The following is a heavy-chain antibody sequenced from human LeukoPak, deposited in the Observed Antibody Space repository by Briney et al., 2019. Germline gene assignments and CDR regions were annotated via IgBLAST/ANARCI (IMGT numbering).Heavy chain of an antibody. CDR2: ISSSSSYI. V-gene: IGHV3-21*01. D-gene: IGHD1-26*01. J-gene: IGHJ4*02. CDR3: ARQSGSYYADPNAYYFDY. CDR1: GFTFSSYS. Sequence: GGSLRLSCAASGFTFSSYSMTWVHQAPGKGLEWVSSISSSSSYIYYADSVKGRFTISRDNAKNSLYLQMNSLRAEDTAVYYCARQSGSYYADPNAYYFDYWGQGTLVTVSS.